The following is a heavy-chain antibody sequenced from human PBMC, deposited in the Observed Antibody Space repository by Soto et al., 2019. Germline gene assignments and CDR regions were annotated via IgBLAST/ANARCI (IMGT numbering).Heavy chain of an antibody. D-gene: IGHD6-19*01. CDR2: INPSSGVT. J-gene: IGHJ4*02. V-gene: IGHV1-2*04. CDR1: GYTFTDYY. CDR3: ARGVSGWSPFDL. Sequence: GASVKVSCKTSGYTFTDYYVHWVRQAPGQGLEWMGWINPSSGVTNYAQKFQGWVTLTRDASVATAYTELNSLKSDDTAVFFCARGVSGWSPFDLWGQGTLVTVSS.